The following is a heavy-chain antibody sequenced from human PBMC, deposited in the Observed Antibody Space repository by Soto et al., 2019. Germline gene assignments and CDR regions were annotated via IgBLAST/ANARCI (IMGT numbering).Heavy chain of an antibody. Sequence: LRLSCAASGFTFSNYWMHWVRQAPGKGLVWVSRINSDGSTATYADSVRGRFTISRDNAKNTLYLQMNSLRAEDTAVYYCARDTLELLYYFDYWGQGTLVTVS. CDR3: ARDTLELLYYFDY. J-gene: IGHJ4*02. V-gene: IGHV3-74*01. D-gene: IGHD1-7*01. CDR2: INSDGSTA. CDR1: GFTFSNYW.